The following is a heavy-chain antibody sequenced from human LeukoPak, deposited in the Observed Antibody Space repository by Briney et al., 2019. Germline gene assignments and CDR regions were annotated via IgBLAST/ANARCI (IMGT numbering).Heavy chain of an antibody. J-gene: IGHJ1*01. CDR1: GGSFSGYY. CDR2: INHSGST. Sequence: PSETLSLTCAVYGGSFSGYYWSWIRQPPGKGLEWIGEINHSGSTNYNPSLKSRVTISVDTSKNQFSLKLSSVTAADTAVYYCARGLSTMVVTRYFQHWGQGTLVTVSS. D-gene: IGHD4-23*01. CDR3: ARGLSTMVVTRYFQH. V-gene: IGHV4-34*01.